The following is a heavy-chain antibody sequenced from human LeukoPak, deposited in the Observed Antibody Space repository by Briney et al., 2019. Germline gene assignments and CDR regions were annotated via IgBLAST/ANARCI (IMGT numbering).Heavy chain of an antibody. J-gene: IGHJ4*02. D-gene: IGHD6-19*01. CDR3: ARDLAGAVAGTPDY. V-gene: IGHV1-18*01. CDR1: GYTFTSYG. CDR2: ISAYNGNK. Sequence: ASVKVSCKASGYTFTSYGISWVRQAPGQGLEWMGWISAYNGNKNYAQKLQGRVTMTTDTSTSTAYMELRSLRSDDTAVYYCARDLAGAVAGTPDYWGQGTLVTVSS.